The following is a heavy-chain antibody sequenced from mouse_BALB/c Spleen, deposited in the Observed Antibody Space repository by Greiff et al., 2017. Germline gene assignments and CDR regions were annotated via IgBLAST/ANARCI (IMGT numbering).Heavy chain of an antibody. CDR3: ARHNYYGNYHFDY. J-gene: IGHJ2*01. D-gene: IGHD2-1*01. CDR2: ISSGGSYT. Sequence: EVKLQESGGDLVKPGGSLKLSCAASGFTFSSYGMSWVRQTPDKRLEWVATISSGGSYTYYPDSVKGRFTISRDNAKNTLYLQMSSLKSEDTAMYYCARHNYYGNYHFDYWGQGTTLTVSS. V-gene: IGHV5-6*01. CDR1: GFTFSSYG.